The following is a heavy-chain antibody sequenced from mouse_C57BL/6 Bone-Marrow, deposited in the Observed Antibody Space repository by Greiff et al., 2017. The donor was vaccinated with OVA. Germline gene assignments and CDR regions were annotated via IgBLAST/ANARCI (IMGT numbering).Heavy chain of an antibody. J-gene: IGHJ1*03. D-gene: IGHD1-1*01. CDR2: IYPRDGST. CDR1: GYTFTSYD. Sequence: QVQLKQSGPELVKPGASVKLSCKASGYTFTSYDINWVKQRPGQGLEWIGWIYPRDGSTKYNEKFKGKATLTVDTSSSTAYMALHSLTSEDSAVDCCEGDYYGSSWGYFDVWGTGTTVTVSS. V-gene: IGHV1-85*01. CDR3: EGDYYGSSWGYFDV.